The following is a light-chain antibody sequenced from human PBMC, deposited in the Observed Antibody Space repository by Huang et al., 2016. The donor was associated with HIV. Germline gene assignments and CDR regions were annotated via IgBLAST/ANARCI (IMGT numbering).Light chain of an antibody. Sequence: EIVLTQSPGTLSLSPGERATLSCRASQSIGSSYLAWYQHKPGQAPRLLISGASIRATGIPDRFSGSGSGTHFTLTISRLEPEDFAVYYCHQYGSSPPYTFGQGTKLEIK. CDR1: QSIGSSY. CDR2: GAS. V-gene: IGKV3-20*01. CDR3: HQYGSSPPYT. J-gene: IGKJ2*01.